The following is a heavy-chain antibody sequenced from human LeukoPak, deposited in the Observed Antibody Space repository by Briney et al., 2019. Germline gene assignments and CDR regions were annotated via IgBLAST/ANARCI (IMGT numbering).Heavy chain of an antibody. CDR1: GYTFTGHY. J-gene: IGHJ4*02. Sequence: GASVKVSCMASGYTFTGHYMHWVRQAPGQGLEWMGWFKPNSGDTNYAQKFQGRFTMTWDTSISTAYMGLTRLRSDDTAVYYCARDDEGRANSDFWGQGTLVTVSS. CDR2: FKPNSGDT. CDR3: ARDDEGRANSDF. V-gene: IGHV1-2*02.